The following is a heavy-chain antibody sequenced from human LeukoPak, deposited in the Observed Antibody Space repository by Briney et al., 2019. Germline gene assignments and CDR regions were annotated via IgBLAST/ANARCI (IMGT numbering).Heavy chain of an antibody. CDR3: AKRITVSAGYYLDS. J-gene: IGHJ4*02. Sequence: PGGSLRLSCVGSGFSFSSFAMSWVRQAPGKGLEWVSTVSGGGAYTYCADSVKGRFTVSRDDSKSMHFLQMNSLRPEDTALYFCAKRITVSAGYYLDSWGQGTLVTVSS. D-gene: IGHD2-8*01. V-gene: IGHV3-23*01. CDR2: VSGGGAYT. CDR1: GFSFSSFA.